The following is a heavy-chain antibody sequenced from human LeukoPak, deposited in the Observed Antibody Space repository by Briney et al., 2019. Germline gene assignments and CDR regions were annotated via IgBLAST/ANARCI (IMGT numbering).Heavy chain of an antibody. CDR1: GYKFTDDY. CDR2: ISPDSGFT. D-gene: IGHD3-16*01. Sequence: ASVKVSCKASGYKFTDDYMHCVRQAPGQGLEFMGWISPDSGFTNYAQKFKGRVTMTRDTSISTAYLEVRSLTSDDTAVYYCAPTAEAYTSWWKVWGQGTLVTVSS. V-gene: IGHV1-2*02. J-gene: IGHJ4*02. CDR3: APTAEAYTSWWKV.